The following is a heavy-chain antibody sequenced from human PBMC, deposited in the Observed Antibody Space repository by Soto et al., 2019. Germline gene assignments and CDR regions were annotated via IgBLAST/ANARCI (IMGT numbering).Heavy chain of an antibody. J-gene: IGHJ4*02. D-gene: IGHD2-15*01. CDR2: IYFSGST. CDR1: GASVSSGSNY. CDR3: ARGRVAPGSTHEF. V-gene: IGHV4-61*01. Sequence: SETLSLTCNVSGASVSSGSNYWSWIRQPPGTGLEWIGHIYFSGSTKYNPSLKSRVPISVDMSKNQFSLRVISVTASDTAVYSCARGRVAPGSTHEFWGQGTLVTVSS.